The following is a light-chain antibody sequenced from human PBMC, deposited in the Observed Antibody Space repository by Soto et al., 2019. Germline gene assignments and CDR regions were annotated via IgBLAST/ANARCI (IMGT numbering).Light chain of an antibody. CDR3: TSYTGDDFTFV. Sequence: QSALTQPPSASGSLGQSVTISCTGTSSDIGTYDYVSWYQQHPGTAPKLIIFEVSKRPLGVPDRFSGSKSGNTASLIVSGLQPDDEAEYHCTSYTGDDFTFVFGTGTKVTV. J-gene: IGLJ1*01. CDR1: SSDIGTYDY. CDR2: EVS. V-gene: IGLV2-8*01.